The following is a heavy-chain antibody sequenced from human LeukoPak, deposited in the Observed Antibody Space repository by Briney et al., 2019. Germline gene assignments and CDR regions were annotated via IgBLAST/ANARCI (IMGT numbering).Heavy chain of an antibody. CDR2: IRSKAYGGTT. CDR3: TRGMLHWGSSFCFDY. J-gene: IGHJ4*02. D-gene: IGHD7-27*01. V-gene: IGHV3-49*03. Sequence: LTGGSLRLSCTASGFTFGDYAMSWFRQAPGKGLEWVGFIRSKAYGGTTEYAASVKGRFTTSRDDSKSIAYLQMNSLKTEDTAVYYCTRGMLHWGSSFCFDYWGQGTLVTVSS. CDR1: GFTFGDYA.